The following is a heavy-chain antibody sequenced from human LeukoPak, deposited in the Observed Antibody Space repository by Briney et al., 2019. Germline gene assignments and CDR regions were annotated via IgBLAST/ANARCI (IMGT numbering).Heavy chain of an antibody. CDR3: ARVRQQLRYYYMDV. CDR1: GGSISSYY. J-gene: IGHJ6*03. V-gene: IGHV4-59*01. CDR2: IYYSGST. D-gene: IGHD6-13*01. Sequence: SETLSLTCIVAGGSISSYYWSWIRQPPGKGLEWIGYIYYSGSTNYNPSLKSRVTISVDTSKNQFSLKLSSVTAADTAVYYCARVRQQLRYYYMDVWGKGTTVTISS.